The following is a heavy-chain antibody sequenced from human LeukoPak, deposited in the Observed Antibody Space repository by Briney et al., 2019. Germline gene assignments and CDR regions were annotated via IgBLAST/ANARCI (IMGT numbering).Heavy chain of an antibody. Sequence: QTGGSPRLSCTASGFTFSSYAMHWVCQAPGKGLEWVAVISYDGSNKYYADSVRGRFTISRDNSKNTLYLQMNSLRVEDTAVYYCARDTGSQDSSSWYGAVDYWGQGTLVTVSS. CDR3: ARDTGSQDSSSWYGAVDY. J-gene: IGHJ4*02. D-gene: IGHD6-13*01. CDR2: ISYDGSNK. V-gene: IGHV3-30-3*01. CDR1: GFTFSSYA.